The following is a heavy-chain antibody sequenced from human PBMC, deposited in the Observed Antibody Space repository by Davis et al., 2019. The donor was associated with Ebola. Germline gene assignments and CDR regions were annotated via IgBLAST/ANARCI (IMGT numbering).Heavy chain of an antibody. Sequence: ASVKVSCKASGYTFTSYYMHWVRQAPGQGLEWMGIINPSGGSTSYAQKFQGRVTMTRDTSTSTVYMELSSLRSEDTAVYYCARTHNWNYASDAFDIWGQGTMVTVSS. D-gene: IGHD1-7*01. CDR1: GYTFTSYY. V-gene: IGHV1-46*01. J-gene: IGHJ3*02. CDR2: INPSGGST. CDR3: ARTHNWNYASDAFDI.